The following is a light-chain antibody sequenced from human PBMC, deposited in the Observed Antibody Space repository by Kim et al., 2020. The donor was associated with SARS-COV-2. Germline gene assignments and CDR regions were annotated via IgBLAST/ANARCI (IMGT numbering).Light chain of an antibody. CDR3: QQYYSTLFT. CDR2: WAS. Sequence: DIVMTQSPDSLAVSLGERATINCKSSQSVLYSSNNKNYLAWYQQKPGQPPKLLIYWASTRESGVPDRVSGSGSETDFTLTISSLQAEDVAVYYCQQYYSTLFTFGPGTKVDIK. J-gene: IGKJ3*01. CDR1: QSVLYSSNNKNY. V-gene: IGKV4-1*01.